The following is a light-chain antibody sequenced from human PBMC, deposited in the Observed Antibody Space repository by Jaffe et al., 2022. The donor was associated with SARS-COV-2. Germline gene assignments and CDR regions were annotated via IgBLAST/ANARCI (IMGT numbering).Light chain of an antibody. V-gene: IGKV1-39*01. CDR2: SAS. CDR3: QQSYTTPWT. CDR1: QSISSY. J-gene: IGKJ1*01. Sequence: DIQMTQSPSSLSASVGDRVTITCRASQSISSYLNWYQQKPGKAPRLLIYSASSLQSGVPSRFSGSGSGTDFTLTITSLQPGDFATYYCQQSYTTPWTFGQGTKVDIK.